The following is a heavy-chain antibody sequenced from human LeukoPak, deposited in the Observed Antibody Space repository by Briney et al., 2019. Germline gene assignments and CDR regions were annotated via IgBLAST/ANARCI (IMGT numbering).Heavy chain of an antibody. D-gene: IGHD1-26*01. CDR1: GYPISSGYY. CDR2: IYHSGST. CDR3: ARHEYSGSYYGLSWFDP. Sequence: SETLSLTCSVSGYPISSGYYWGWIRQPPGKGLEWIGSIYHSGSTYHNPSLKSRVTISVDTSKNQLSLKLSSVTAADTAVYYCARHEYSGSYYGLSWFDPWGQGTLVTVSS. V-gene: IGHV4-38-2*02. J-gene: IGHJ5*02.